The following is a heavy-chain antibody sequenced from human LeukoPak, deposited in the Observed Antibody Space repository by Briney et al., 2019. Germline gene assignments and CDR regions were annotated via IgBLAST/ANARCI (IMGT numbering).Heavy chain of an antibody. CDR3: ARAGFGHRSVPVY. D-gene: IGHD3-10*01. CDR1: GFTVISNY. V-gene: IGHV3-66*01. CDR2: IYSGGST. Sequence: PGGSLRLSCAASGFTVISNYMSWVRQAPGKGLEWVSVIYSGGSTYYADSVKGRFTISRDNSKNTLYLQLDGLRAEDTAVYYCARAGFGHRSVPVYWGQGTLVTVSS. J-gene: IGHJ4*02.